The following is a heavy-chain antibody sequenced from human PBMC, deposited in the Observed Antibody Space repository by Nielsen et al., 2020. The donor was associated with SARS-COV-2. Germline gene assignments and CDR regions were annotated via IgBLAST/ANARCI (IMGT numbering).Heavy chain of an antibody. Sequence: WIRQPPGKGLEWVSAISGTGGSTYYADSVKGRFTISRDNSKNTLYLQIHSLRAEDTAVYYCAKDTTRSALWFGELLYNPFFDYWGQGTLVTVSS. D-gene: IGHD3-10*01. V-gene: IGHV3-23*01. J-gene: IGHJ4*02. CDR3: AKDTTRSALWFGELLYNPFFDY. CDR2: ISGTGGST.